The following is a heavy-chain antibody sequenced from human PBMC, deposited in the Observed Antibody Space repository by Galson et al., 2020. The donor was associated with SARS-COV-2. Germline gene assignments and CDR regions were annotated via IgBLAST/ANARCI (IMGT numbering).Heavy chain of an antibody. Sequence: GESLKISCAASGFRINTYWMHWVRQAPGKGLVWVSRINGDRSITSYADSVKGRFTISRDNAKKTVYLEMTSLRVEDTAVYYCARDPLWGQGTMVTVSS. V-gene: IGHV3-74*01. CDR1: GFRINTYW. CDR2: INGDRSIT. J-gene: IGHJ3*01. CDR3: ARDPL.